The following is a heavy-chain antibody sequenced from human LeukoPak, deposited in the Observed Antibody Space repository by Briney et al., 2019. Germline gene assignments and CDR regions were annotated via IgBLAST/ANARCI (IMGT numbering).Heavy chain of an antibody. V-gene: IGHV5-51*01. D-gene: IGHD6-13*01. CDR1: GYSFTSYW. CDR2: IYPGDSDT. CDR3: ARRIAAAGHFDY. J-gene: IGHJ4*02. Sequence: GESLKISCKGFGYSFTSYWIGWVRQMPGKGLEWMGIIYPGDSDTRYSPSFQGQVTISADKSISTAYLQWSSLRSDDTAVFYCARRIAAAGHFDYWGQGTLVTVSS.